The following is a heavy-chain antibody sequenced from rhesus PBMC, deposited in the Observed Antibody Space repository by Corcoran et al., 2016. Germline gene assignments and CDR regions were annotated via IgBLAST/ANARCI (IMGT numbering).Heavy chain of an antibody. CDR1: GYSISSGYG. CDR2: ISYSGST. D-gene: IGHD3-16*01. J-gene: IGHJ4*01. Sequence: QLQLQESGPGLVKPSETLSLTCAVSGYSISSGYGWSWILQPPGKGLEWIGYISYSGSTSYNPSLKSRVTISRDTSKNQFSLKLSSVTAADTAVYYCARSRYSGSYLDYWGQGVLVTVSS. V-gene: IGHV4-122*02. CDR3: ARSRYSGSYLDY.